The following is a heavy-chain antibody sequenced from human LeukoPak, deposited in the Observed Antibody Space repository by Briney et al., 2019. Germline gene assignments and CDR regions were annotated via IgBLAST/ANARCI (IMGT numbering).Heavy chain of an antibody. CDR2: IYSGGST. J-gene: IGHJ4*02. CDR3: ARDALRRNYFDY. CDR1: GFTFRNCA. Sequence: GGSLRLSCAASGFTFRNCAMSWVRQAPGKGLEWVSVIYSGGSTYYADSVKGRFTISRDNSKNTLYLQMNSLRAEDTAVYYCARDALRRNYFDYWGQGTLVTVSS. V-gene: IGHV3-53*01. D-gene: IGHD4-17*01.